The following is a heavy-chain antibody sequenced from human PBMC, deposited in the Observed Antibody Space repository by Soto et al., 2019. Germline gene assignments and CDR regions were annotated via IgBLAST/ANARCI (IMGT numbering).Heavy chain of an antibody. Sequence: SETLSLTCAVYGGSFSGYYWSWIRQPPGKGLEWIGEINHSGSTNYNPSLKSRVTISVDTSKNQFSLKLSSVTAADTAVYYCVRFYGSGTPKREDFDSWGQGTLVTVSS. CDR2: INHSGST. D-gene: IGHD3-10*01. V-gene: IGHV4-34*01. J-gene: IGHJ5*01. CDR3: VRFYGSGTPKREDFDS. CDR1: GGSFSGYY.